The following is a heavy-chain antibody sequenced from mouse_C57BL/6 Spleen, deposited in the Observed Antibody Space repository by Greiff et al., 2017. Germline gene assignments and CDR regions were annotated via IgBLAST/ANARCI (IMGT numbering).Heavy chain of an antibody. J-gene: IGHJ3*01. V-gene: IGHV1-69*01. Sequence: QVQLKQPGAELVMPGASVKLSCKASGYTFTSYWMHWVKQRPGQGLEWIGEIDPSDSYTNYNQKFKGKSTLTVDKSSSTAYMQLSSLTSEDSAVYYCARDSSGYKAYWGQGTLVTVSA. D-gene: IGHD3-2*02. CDR3: ARDSSGYKAY. CDR1: GYTFTSYW. CDR2: IDPSDSYT.